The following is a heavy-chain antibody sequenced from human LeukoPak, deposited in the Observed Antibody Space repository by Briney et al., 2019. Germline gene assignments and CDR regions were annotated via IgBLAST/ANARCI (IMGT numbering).Heavy chain of an antibody. J-gene: IGHJ4*02. D-gene: IGHD6-6*01. CDR2: IRGSGGST. V-gene: IGHV3-23*01. CDR3: AKIGSSGGHFDY. Sequence: GGSLRLSCAASGFTFSTYAMSWVRQAPGKGLEWVSTIRGSGGSTYYADSVKGRFTISRDNSKNTLYLQMNSLRAEDTAVYYCAKIGSSGGHFDYWGQGTLVTVSP. CDR1: GFTFSTYA.